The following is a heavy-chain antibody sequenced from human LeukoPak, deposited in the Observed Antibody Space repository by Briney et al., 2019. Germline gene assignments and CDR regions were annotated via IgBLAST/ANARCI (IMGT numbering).Heavy chain of an antibody. J-gene: IGHJ4*02. D-gene: IGHD3-10*01. CDR1: GGSISSYY. CDR3: ARSAGSGSYYNLEGLGD. Sequence: SETLSLTCTVSGGSISSYYWGWIRQPPGKGLEWIGYIYYSGSTNYNPSLKSRVTISVDTSKNQFSLKLSSVTAADTAVYYCARSAGSGSYYNLEGLGDWGQGTLVTVSS. V-gene: IGHV4-59*01. CDR2: IYYSGST.